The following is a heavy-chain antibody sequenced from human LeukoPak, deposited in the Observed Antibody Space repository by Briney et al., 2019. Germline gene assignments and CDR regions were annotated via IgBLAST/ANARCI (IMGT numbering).Heavy chain of an antibody. CDR1: GYDFTSCY. J-gene: IGHJ5*02. CDR3: ARLPQGVVVVTAAPGSWFDP. D-gene: IGHD2-15*01. CDR2: IFHRDCNT. Sequence: GESLQTSCQAFGYDFTSCYFGWGLQMPRKGREWLRSIFHRDCNTNYNPSFKGQVTISADKSNSTVYLQLRSLTASDTAMYYCARLPQGVVVVTAAPGSWFDPWGQGTPVTVSS. V-gene: IGHV5-51*01.